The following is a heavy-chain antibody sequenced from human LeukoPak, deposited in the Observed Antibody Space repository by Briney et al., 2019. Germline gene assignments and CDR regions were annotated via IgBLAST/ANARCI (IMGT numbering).Heavy chain of an antibody. CDR3: AKDIVKANIVVVVAAPGAFDY. CDR1: GFRFNTYW. D-gene: IGHD2-15*01. CDR2: ISGSGGST. Sequence: GGSLRLSCAASGFRFNTYWMSWVRQAPGKGLEWVSAISGSGGSTYYADSVKGRFTISRDNSKNTLYLQMNSLRAEDTAVYYCAKDIVKANIVVVVAAPGAFDYWGQGTLVTVSS. J-gene: IGHJ4*02. V-gene: IGHV3-23*01.